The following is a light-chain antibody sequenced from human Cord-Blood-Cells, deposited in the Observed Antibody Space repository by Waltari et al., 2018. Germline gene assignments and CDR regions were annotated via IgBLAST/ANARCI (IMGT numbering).Light chain of an antibody. Sequence: QSALTQPASVSGSPGQSTTISCTGTSSDVGGYNYVTWYQQHPSKAPKPMIYDVSNRPSGVSNRFSGSKSGNTASLTIPGLQAEDEADYYCSSYTSSSTLVFGGGTKLTVL. V-gene: IGLV2-14*01. J-gene: IGLJ2*01. CDR2: DVS. CDR1: SSDVGGYNY. CDR3: SSYTSSSTLV.